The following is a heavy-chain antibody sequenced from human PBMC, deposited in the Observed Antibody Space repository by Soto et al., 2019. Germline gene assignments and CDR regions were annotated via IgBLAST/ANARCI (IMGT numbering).Heavy chain of an antibody. D-gene: IGHD3-3*01. Sequence: QVQLVESGGGVVQPGRSLRLSCAASGFTFSSYGMHWVRQAPGKGLEWVAVIWYDGSNKYYADSVKGRFTISRHNSKNTLYLKMNSLRAEDTAVYYCARDKSPYDDFWSGLDYWGQGTLVTVSS. J-gene: IGHJ4*02. CDR1: GFTFSSYG. CDR2: IWYDGSNK. CDR3: ARDKSPYDDFWSGLDY. V-gene: IGHV3-33*01.